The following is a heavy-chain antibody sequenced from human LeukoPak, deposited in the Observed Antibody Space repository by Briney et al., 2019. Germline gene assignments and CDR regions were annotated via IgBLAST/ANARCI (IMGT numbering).Heavy chain of an antibody. Sequence: SETLSLTCAVYGGSFSGYYWSWIRQPPGKGLEWIGEINHSGSTNYNPSLRSRVTISVDTSKNQFSLKLSSVTAADTAVYYCARGMYYYYYYMDVWGKGTTVTVSS. J-gene: IGHJ6*03. CDR2: INHSGST. CDR3: ARGMYYYYYYMDV. V-gene: IGHV4-34*01. CDR1: GGSFSGYY.